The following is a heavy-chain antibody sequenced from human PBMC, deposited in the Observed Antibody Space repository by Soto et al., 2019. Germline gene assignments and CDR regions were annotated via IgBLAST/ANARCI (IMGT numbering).Heavy chain of an antibody. CDR1: GGSVSSGRFY. CDR2: IYHSGST. CDR3: ARSGSGSGWL. D-gene: IGHD6-19*01. Sequence: QVQLQESGPGLVKPSETLSLTCTVSGGSVSSGRFYWSWIRQPPGKGLEWIGYIYHSGSTKYNPSLRSRVTLSVDTAKNPFSLKLTSVAAADTAVYYCARSGSGSGWLGGQGTLVTVSS. J-gene: IGHJ4*02. V-gene: IGHV4-61*01.